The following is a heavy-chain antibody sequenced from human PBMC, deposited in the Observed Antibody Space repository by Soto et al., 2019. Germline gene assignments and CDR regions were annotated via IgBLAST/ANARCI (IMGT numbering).Heavy chain of an antibody. CDR2: INSDGSST. D-gene: IGHD5-18*01. CDR3: ARADVDTAMANYYMDV. V-gene: IGHV3-74*01. Sequence: PGGSLRLSCAASGFTFSSYWMHWVRQAPGKGLVWVSRINSDGSSTSYADSVKGRFTISGDNAKNTLYLQMNSLRAEDTAVYYCARADVDTAMANYYMDVWGKGTTVTVSS. CDR1: GFTFSSYW. J-gene: IGHJ6*03.